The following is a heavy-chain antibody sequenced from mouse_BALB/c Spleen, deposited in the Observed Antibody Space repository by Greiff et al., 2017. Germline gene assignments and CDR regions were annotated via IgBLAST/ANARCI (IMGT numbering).Heavy chain of an antibody. V-gene: IGHV1-54*03. CDR2: INPGSGGT. J-gene: IGHJ4*01. CDR1: GYAFTNYL. Sequence: QVQLQQSGAELVRPGTSVKVSCKASGYAFTNYLIEWVKQRPGQGLEWIGVINPGSGGTNYNEKFKGKATLTADKSSSTAYMQLSSLTSDDSAVYFCARGNGYYAMDYWGQGTSVTVSS. CDR3: ARGNGYYAMDY.